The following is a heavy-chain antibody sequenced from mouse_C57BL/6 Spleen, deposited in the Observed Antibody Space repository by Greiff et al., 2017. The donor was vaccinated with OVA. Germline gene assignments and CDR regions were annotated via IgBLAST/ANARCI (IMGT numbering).Heavy chain of an antibody. CDR3: ARGDYYGSSSHFDY. CDR1: GYAFSSYW. CDR2: LYPGDGDT. J-gene: IGHJ2*01. Sequence: QVQLQQSGAELVKPGASVKISCKASGYAFSSYWMNWVKQRPGKGLEWIGQLYPGDGDTNYNGKFKGKATLTADKSSSTAYMQLSSLTSEDSAVYFCARGDYYGSSSHFDYWGQGTTLTVSS. D-gene: IGHD1-1*01. V-gene: IGHV1-80*01.